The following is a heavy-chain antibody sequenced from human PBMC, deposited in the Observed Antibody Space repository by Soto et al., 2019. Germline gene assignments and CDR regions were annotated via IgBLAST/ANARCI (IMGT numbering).Heavy chain of an antibody. J-gene: IGHJ4*02. CDR3: ARISGGPIR. Sequence: QVQLQESGPGLVKPSETLSLTCTVSGGSISGFYWNWFRQPAGKGLEWIGRIHTGGTTNYKPSLRSRVNMSVDTYKNQFSLKLTSVTAADTAVYYCARISGGPIRWGQGTLVTVSS. CDR1: GGSISGFY. V-gene: IGHV4-4*07. CDR2: IHTGGTT.